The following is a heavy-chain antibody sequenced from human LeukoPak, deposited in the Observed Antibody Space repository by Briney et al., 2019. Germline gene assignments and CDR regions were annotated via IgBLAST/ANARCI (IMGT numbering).Heavy chain of an antibody. Sequence: PGASLKISCQRSGYRFTGDWISWVRQLPGKGLEWMGRIDPSDSHSNYSPAFQGHVTISADKSISTVYLQWSSLKASDTAMYYCARRQKYDFWSGYYYNWFDPWGQGTLVTVSS. D-gene: IGHD3-3*01. CDR3: ARRQKYDFWSGYYYNWFDP. J-gene: IGHJ5*02. CDR1: GYRFTGDW. V-gene: IGHV5-10-1*01. CDR2: IDPSDSHS.